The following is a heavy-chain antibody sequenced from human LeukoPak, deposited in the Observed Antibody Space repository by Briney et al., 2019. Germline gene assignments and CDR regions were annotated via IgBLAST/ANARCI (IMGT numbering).Heavy chain of an antibody. V-gene: IGHV3-9*01. CDR2: ISWNSGSI. J-gene: IGHJ4*02. CDR3: AKLDCSSTSFPTFDY. Sequence: GGSLRLTCAASGFTFDDYAMHWVRHAPGKGLEWVSGISWNSGSIGYADPVKGRFTISRDNAKNSLSLQMNSLRAEDTALYYCAKLDCSSTSFPTFDYWGQGTLVTVSS. CDR1: GFTFDDYA. D-gene: IGHD2-2*01.